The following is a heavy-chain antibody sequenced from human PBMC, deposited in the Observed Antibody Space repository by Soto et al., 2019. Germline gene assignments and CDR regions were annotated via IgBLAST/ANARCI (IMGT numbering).Heavy chain of an antibody. CDR1: GLPFRSSA. CDR3: AKDSKISQDAFNI. J-gene: IGHJ3*02. V-gene: IGHV3-23*01. Sequence: SRSRSCPTSGLPFRSSAMSWVRQAQGKGLEWVSAISGSGGSTYYADSVKGRFTISRDNSKNTLYLQMNSLRAEDTAVYSCAKDSKISQDAFNICGQWKRGTV. CDR2: ISGSGGST.